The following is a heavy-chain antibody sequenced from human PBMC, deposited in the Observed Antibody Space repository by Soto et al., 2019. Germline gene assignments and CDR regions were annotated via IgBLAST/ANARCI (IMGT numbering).Heavy chain of an antibody. J-gene: IGHJ4*02. CDR2: ISGSGDRT. Sequence: EVQLLESGGGLVQPGGSLRLSCAASGITISNYPMSWVRQAPGKGLDWVSGISGSGDRTYYADSAKGRFTILKDISRNSLSLQLASLGGEDTAVYFCVKDDGGYPSTAPHWGQGTLVTVSS. D-gene: IGHD3-22*01. V-gene: IGHV3-23*01. CDR3: VKDDGGYPSTAPH. CDR1: GITISNYP.